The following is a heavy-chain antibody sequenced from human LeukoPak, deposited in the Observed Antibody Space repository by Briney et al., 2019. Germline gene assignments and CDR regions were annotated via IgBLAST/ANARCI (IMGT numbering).Heavy chain of an antibody. CDR1: GGSISSSSYY. Sequence: SETLSLTCTVSGGSISSSSYYWGWIRQPPGKGLEWTGSIYYSGSTYYNPSLKSRVTISVDTSKNQFSLKLSSVTAADTAVYYCATRLYDILTGYRELYFDYWGQGTLVTVSS. V-gene: IGHV4-39*07. CDR2: IYYSGST. D-gene: IGHD3-9*01. J-gene: IGHJ4*02. CDR3: ATRLYDILTGYRELYFDY.